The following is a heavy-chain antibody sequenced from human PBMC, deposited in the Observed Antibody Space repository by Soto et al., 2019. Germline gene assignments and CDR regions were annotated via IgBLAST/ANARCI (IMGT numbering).Heavy chain of an antibody. Sequence: PSETLSLTCTVSGGPITSSSYYWGWIRQPPGKGLEWIGSIYYSGSTYYNPSLKSRVTISVDTSKTQFSLKLSSVTAADTAVYYCATQEVGGSYVYTFDPWGQGTLVTVSS. V-gene: IGHV4-39*01. CDR2: IYYSGST. D-gene: IGHD1-26*01. CDR1: GGPITSSSYY. J-gene: IGHJ5*02. CDR3: ATQEVGGSYVYTFDP.